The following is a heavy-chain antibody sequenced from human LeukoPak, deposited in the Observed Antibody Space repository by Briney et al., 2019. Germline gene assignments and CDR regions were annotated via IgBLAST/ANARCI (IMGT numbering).Heavy chain of an antibody. Sequence: TSETLSLTCTVSGGSISSGDYYWSWIRQPPGKGLEWIEYSYYSGSTYYNPSLKSRVTISVDTSKNQFSLKLSSVTAADTAVYYCARDRVNIVVVPAATEKGSNCNFKGNYYYYMDVWGKGTTVTVSS. CDR3: ARDRVNIVVVPAATEKGSNCNFKGNYYYYMDV. V-gene: IGHV4-30-4*08. J-gene: IGHJ6*03. D-gene: IGHD2-2*01. CDR1: GGSISSGDYY. CDR2: SYYSGST.